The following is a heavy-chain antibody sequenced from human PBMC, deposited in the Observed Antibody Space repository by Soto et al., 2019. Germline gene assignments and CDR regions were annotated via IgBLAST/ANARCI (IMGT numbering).Heavy chain of an antibody. CDR3: ARVEFGDYLYYYGMDV. D-gene: IGHD4-17*01. CDR2: IYYSGST. J-gene: IGHJ6*02. CDR1: GGSISSGGYY. V-gene: IGHV4-31*03. Sequence: SETLSLTCTVSGGSISSGGYYWSWIRQHPGKGLEWIGYIYYSGSTYYNPSLKSRVIISVDTSKNQFSLKLSSVTAADTAVYYCARVEFGDYLYYYGMDVWGQGTTVTVSS.